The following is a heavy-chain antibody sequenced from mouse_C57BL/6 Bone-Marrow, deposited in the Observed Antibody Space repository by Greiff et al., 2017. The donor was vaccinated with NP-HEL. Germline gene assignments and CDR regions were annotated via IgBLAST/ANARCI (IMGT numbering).Heavy chain of an antibody. V-gene: IGHV1-72*01. CDR1: GYTFTSYW. CDR2: IDPNSGGT. Sequence: QVQLKQPGAELVKPGASVKLSCKASGYTFTSYWMHWVQQRPGRGLEWIGSIDPNSGGTKYNEKFKSKATLTVDKPSSTAYMQLSSLTSEDSAVYYCARGDGYPGYFDVWGTGTTVTVSS. CDR3: ARGDGYPGYFDV. J-gene: IGHJ1*03. D-gene: IGHD2-3*01.